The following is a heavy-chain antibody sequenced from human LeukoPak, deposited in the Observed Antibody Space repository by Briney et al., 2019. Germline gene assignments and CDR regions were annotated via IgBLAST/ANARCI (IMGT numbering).Heavy chain of an antibody. CDR2: MNPNSGNT. Sequence: ASVKVSCKASGYTFTSYDINWVRQATGQGLEWIGWMNPNSGNTGYAQKFQGRVTMTRNTSISTAYMELSSLRSEDTAVYYCARASRAVPLGYYYYMDVWGKGTTVTVSS. CDR1: GYTFTSYD. J-gene: IGHJ6*03. CDR3: ARASRAVPLGYYYYMDV. V-gene: IGHV1-8*01. D-gene: IGHD1-26*01.